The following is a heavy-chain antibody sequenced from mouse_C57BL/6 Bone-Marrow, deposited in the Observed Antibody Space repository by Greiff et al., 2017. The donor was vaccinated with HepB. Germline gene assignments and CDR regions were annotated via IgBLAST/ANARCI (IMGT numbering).Heavy chain of an antibody. Sequence: QVQLQQPGAELVKPGASVKLSCKASGYTFTSYWMHWVKQRPGQGLEWIGMIHPNSGSTNYNEKFKSKATLTVDTSSSTAYMQLSSLTSEDSAVYYCARAFTTVFDYWGQGTTLTVSS. CDR3: ARAFTTVFDY. CDR1: GYTFTSYW. J-gene: IGHJ2*01. D-gene: IGHD1-1*01. CDR2: IHPNSGST. V-gene: IGHV1-64*01.